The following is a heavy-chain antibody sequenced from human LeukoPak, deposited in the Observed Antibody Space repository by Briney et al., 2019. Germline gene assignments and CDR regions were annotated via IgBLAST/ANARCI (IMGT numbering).Heavy chain of an antibody. J-gene: IGHJ6*03. Sequence: AASVKVSCKASGYTFTSYGISWVRQAPGQGLEWMGWISAYNGNTNYAQKLQGRVTMTTDTSTSTAYMELRSLRSDDTAVYYCARASIPRLYSGYDWAPQGDYYYYYMDVWGKGTTVTVSS. CDR1: GYTFTSYG. CDR3: ARASIPRLYSGYDWAPQGDYYYYYMDV. V-gene: IGHV1-18*01. D-gene: IGHD5-12*01. CDR2: ISAYNGNT.